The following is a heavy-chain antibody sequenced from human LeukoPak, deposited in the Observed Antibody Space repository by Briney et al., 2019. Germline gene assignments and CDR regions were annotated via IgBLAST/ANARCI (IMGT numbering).Heavy chain of an antibody. CDR3: AREGESGKYVGH. V-gene: IGHV3-48*04. CDR2: ISGSFSTI. D-gene: IGHD1-26*01. CDR1: GFTFSSYG. J-gene: IGHJ4*02. Sequence: GRSLRLSCAASGFTFSSYGMHWVRQAPGQGLEWLSSISGSFSTIYYADSVRGRFTISRDNAKNSLYLQMNSLRAEDTAVYFCAREGESGKYVGHWGQGTLVAVSS.